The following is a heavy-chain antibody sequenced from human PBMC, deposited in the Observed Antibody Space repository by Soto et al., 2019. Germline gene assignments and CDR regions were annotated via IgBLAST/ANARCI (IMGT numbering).Heavy chain of an antibody. Sequence: QVQLVQSGAEVKKPGASVKVSCKASGYTFTSYGISWVRQAPGQGLEWMGWISAYNGNTNYAQKLQSRLTMPTDTSTSTGYMELRSLRSHGTAVYYCERDEPTVGPYTPNRFDPWGQGTLVTVSS. CDR2: ISAYNGNT. CDR3: ERDEPTVGPYTPNRFDP. D-gene: IGHD2-2*02. V-gene: IGHV1-18*01. CDR1: GYTFTSYG. J-gene: IGHJ5*02.